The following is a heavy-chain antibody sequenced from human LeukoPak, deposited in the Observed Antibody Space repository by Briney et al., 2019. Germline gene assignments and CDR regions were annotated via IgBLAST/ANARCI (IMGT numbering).Heavy chain of an antibody. D-gene: IGHD2-2*01. CDR1: GFTFSSCA. CDR3: ARHPEPGYCSSTSCHESYFDY. CDR2: ISSSGGRP. Sequence: PGGSLRLSCAASGFTFSSCAMSWVRQAPGKGLEWVSAISSSGGRPYYADSVKGRFTISRDNSKNTLYLQMNSLRAEDTAVYYCARHPEPGYCSSTSCHESYFDYWGQGTLVTVSS. J-gene: IGHJ4*02. V-gene: IGHV3-23*01.